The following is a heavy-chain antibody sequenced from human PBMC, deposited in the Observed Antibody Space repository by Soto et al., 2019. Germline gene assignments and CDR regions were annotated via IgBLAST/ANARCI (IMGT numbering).Heavy chain of an antibody. V-gene: IGHV4-39*01. D-gene: IGHD6-13*01. J-gene: IGHJ6*02. CDR2: IYYSGST. CDR1: GFSISSSSYY. Sequence: PSETLSLTCPFSGFSISSSSYYWGWIRQPPGKGLEWIGSIYYSGSTYYNPSLKSRVTISVDTSKNQFSLKLSSVTAADTAVYYCARISSYSSSWPSYYYYYYGMDVWGQGTTVTVSS. CDR3: ARISSYSSSWPSYYYYYYGMDV.